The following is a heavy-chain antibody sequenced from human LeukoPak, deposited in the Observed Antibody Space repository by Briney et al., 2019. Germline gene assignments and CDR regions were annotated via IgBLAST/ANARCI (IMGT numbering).Heavy chain of an antibody. CDR2: INPNSGGT. V-gene: IGHV1-2*02. D-gene: IGHD5-12*01. J-gene: IGHJ4*02. Sequence: GASVKVSCKASGYAFTGYYMHWVRQAPGQGLEWMGWINPNSGGTNYAQEFQGRVTMTRDTSISTAYMELSRLRSDDTAVYYCARDAGYSGYDSKAVDYWGQGTLVTVSS. CDR3: ARDAGYSGYDSKAVDY. CDR1: GYAFTGYY.